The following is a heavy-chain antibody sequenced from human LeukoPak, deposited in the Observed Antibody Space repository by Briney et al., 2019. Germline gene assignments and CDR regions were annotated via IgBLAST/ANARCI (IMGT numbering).Heavy chain of an antibody. D-gene: IGHD4-23*01. CDR3: STGPRSLPY. J-gene: IGHJ4*01. CDR2: ISSSGSTI. Sequence: GGSLRLSCAASGFTFSSYAMHWVRQAPGKGLEWVSYISSSGSTIYYADSVKGRFTISRDNAKNSLYLQMNSLRPEDTALYYCSTGPRSLPYWGPGTLVTVSS. CDR1: GFTFSSYA. V-gene: IGHV3-48*04.